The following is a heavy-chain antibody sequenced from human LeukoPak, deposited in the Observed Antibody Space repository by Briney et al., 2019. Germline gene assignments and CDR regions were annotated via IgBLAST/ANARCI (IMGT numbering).Heavy chain of an antibody. CDR3: ARASYSYDINGWVPFDY. D-gene: IGHD3-22*01. CDR1: GYSFTDKY. CDR2: INPNSGGT. Sequence: GASVKVSCKASGYSFTDKYMHWVRQAPGQGLEWMGWINPNSGGTNYAQKSQGRVTMTTDTSMSTAYMELSRLTSDDTAVYYCARASYSYDINGWVPFDYWGQGTLVTVSS. V-gene: IGHV1-2*02. J-gene: IGHJ4*02.